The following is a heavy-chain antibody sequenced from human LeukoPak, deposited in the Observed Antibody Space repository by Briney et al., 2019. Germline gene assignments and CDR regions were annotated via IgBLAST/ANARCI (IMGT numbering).Heavy chain of an antibody. CDR2: SSAYNGNT. Sequence: ASVKVSCKASGYTFTSYGISWVRQAPGQGLEWMGWSSAYNGNTNYAQKLQGRVTMTTDTSTSTAYMELRSLRSDDTAVYYCARDLTYYYGSGSYGDYWGQGTLVTVSS. CDR1: GYTFTSYG. J-gene: IGHJ4*02. D-gene: IGHD3-10*01. CDR3: ARDLTYYYGSGSYGDY. V-gene: IGHV1-18*01.